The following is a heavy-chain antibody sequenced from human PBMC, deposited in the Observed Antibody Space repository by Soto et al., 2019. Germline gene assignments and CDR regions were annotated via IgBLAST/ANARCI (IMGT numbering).Heavy chain of an antibody. Sequence: PGGSLRLSYAASGFTVNTAYLSWVRQAPGKGLQWVSIIHSDGTTFYEDSVKGRFTIYRDTSENKIHLQMNSLSADDTAVYYCARAATMTTIFNHWGQGTPVTVSS. V-gene: IGHV3-66*01. D-gene: IGHD4-17*01. CDR2: IHSDGTT. J-gene: IGHJ4*02. CDR1: GFTVNTAY. CDR3: ARAATMTTIFNH.